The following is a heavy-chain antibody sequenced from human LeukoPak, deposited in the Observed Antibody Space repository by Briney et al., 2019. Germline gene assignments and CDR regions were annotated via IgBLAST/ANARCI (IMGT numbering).Heavy chain of an antibody. D-gene: IGHD3-22*01. CDR1: GYTFTGYY. CDR2: IGAYNGNT. V-gene: IGHV1-18*04. J-gene: IGHJ4*02. Sequence: GASVKVSCKASGYTFTGYYMHWVRQAPGQGLEWMGWIGAYNGNTNYAQKLQGRVTMTTDTSTSTAYMELRSLRSDDTAVYYCARVKGVFNYYDSSYFDYWGQGTLVTVSS. CDR3: ARVKGVFNYYDSSYFDY.